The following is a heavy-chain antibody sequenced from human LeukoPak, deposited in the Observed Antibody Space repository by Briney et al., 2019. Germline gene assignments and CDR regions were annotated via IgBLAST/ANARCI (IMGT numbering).Heavy chain of an antibody. J-gene: IGHJ4*02. V-gene: IGHV3-23*01. CDR1: GLTFSTYP. CDR2: ISNSGDTT. Sequence: PGGSLRLSCAASGLTFSTYPMTWVRQAPGKGLEWVSAISNSGDTTYYADSVKGRFTISRDNSKNTLYLQLSSLRAEDTAVYYCAKDRGYWGQGTLVTVSS. CDR3: AKDRGY.